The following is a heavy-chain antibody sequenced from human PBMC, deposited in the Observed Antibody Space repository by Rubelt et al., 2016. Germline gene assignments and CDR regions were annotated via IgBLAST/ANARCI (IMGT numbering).Heavy chain of an antibody. D-gene: IGHD6-13*01. Sequence: LEWMGRIIPILGIANYAQKFQGRVTITRDTSASTAYMELSSLRSEDTAVYYCARVVRYSSSWYDYWGQGTLVTVSS. CDR2: IIPILGIA. J-gene: IGHJ4*02. V-gene: IGHV1-69*04. CDR3: ARVVRYSSSWYDY.